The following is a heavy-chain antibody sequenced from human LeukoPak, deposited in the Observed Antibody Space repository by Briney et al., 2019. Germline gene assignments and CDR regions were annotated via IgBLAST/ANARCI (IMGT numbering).Heavy chain of an antibody. V-gene: IGHV4-31*03. CDR3: ASSPVCSSTSCYTWDPYYFDY. J-gene: IGHJ4*02. CDR1: GGSISSGGYY. D-gene: IGHD2-2*02. Sequence: SETLSLTCTVSGGSISSGGYYWSSIRHHPGKGLEWIGYIYYSGSTYYNPSLKSRVTISVDTSKNQFSLKLSSVTAADTAVYYCASSPVCSSTSCYTWDPYYFDYWGQGTLVTVSS. CDR2: IYYSGST.